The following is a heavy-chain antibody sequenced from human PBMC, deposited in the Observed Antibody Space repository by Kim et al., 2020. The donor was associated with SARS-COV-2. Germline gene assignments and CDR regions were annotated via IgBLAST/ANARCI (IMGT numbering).Heavy chain of an antibody. D-gene: IGHD3-3*01. CDR1: GFQFDDYT. Sequence: GGSLRLSCSASGFQFDDYTMHWVRQVPGKSLEWVAFINWAGDVTYYADSVKGRFTISRDNRRNSLYLQMNSLRTDDTALYYCAKDVAASVFWKGFVYLGMDGWGHGTAVRVSS. V-gene: IGHV3-43*01. J-gene: IGHJ6*02. CDR2: INWAGDVT. CDR3: AKDVAASVFWKGFVYLGMDG.